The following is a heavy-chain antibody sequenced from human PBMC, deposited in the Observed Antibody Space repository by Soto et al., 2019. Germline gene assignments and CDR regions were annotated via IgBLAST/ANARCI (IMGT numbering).Heavy chain of an antibody. CDR3: ARDGMAGYSGTYWIDY. J-gene: IGHJ4*02. CDR2: IAYDGSNE. D-gene: IGHD1-26*01. V-gene: IGHV3-30-3*01. CDR1: GCTFRSNA. Sequence: QVQLVESGGGVVQPGRSLRLSCAAYGCTFRSNAMHWVRQAPGKGLEWVAVIAYDGSNEYYGDSVKGRFTISRDNSKNTLYLQMNSLRAEDTAVYYCARDGMAGYSGTYWIDYWGQGTLVTVSS.